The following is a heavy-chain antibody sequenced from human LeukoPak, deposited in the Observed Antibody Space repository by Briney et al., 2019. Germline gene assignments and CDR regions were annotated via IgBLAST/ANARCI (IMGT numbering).Heavy chain of an antibody. CDR2: IYSGGST. D-gene: IGHD3-10*01. CDR1: GFTVSSNY. V-gene: IGHV3-66*02. Sequence: PGGSLRLSCAASGFTVSSNYMSWVRQAPGKGLEWVSVIYSGGSTYYADSVKGRFTISKNKLKNTLNLQMTDLRAEDSAVKYCASSGVLVSWGQGTLVTVSS. CDR3: ASSGVLVS. J-gene: IGHJ5*02.